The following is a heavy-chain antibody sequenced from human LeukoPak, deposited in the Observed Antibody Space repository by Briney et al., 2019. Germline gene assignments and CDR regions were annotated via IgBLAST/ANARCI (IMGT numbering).Heavy chain of an antibody. V-gene: IGHV1-8*01. CDR3: ARRCHYDFWSGYVSYYYYGMDV. CDR2: MNPNSGNT. Sequence: ASVKVSCKASGYTFTSYDINWVRQATGQGLEWMGWMNPNSGNTGYAQKFQGRVTMTRNTSISTAYMELRSLRSEDTAVYSCARRCHYDFWSGYVSYYYYGMDVWGQGTTVTVSS. CDR1: GYTFTSYD. J-gene: IGHJ6*02. D-gene: IGHD3-3*01.